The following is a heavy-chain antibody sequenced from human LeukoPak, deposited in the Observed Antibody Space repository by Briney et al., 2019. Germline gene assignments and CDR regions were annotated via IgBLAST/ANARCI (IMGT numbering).Heavy chain of an antibody. CDR1: GGSISSSSYY. J-gene: IGHJ6*03. CDR2: IYYSGTT. D-gene: IGHD6-6*01. V-gene: IGHV4-39*07. CDR3: ARDFSSSSTVYYYYYMDV. Sequence: SETLSLTCTVSGGSISSSSYYWGWIRQPPGKGLEWIGTIYYSGTTYYNPSLKSRVTISLDASKNQFSLKLSSVTAADTAIYYCARDFSSSSTVYYYYYMDVWGKGTTVTVSS.